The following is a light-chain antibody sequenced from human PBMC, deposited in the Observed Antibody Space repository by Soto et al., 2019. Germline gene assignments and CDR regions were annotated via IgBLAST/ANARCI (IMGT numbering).Light chain of an antibody. Sequence: QSVLTQPPSASATPGQRVTISCSGSSSNIGSNYVYWYQQLPGTAPKLLIYRNQRPSGVPDRFSGSKSGTSASLAISGLRSEDEADYYCAAWDDSLSGLWVFGGGTKLTVL. CDR1: SSNIGSNY. V-gene: IGLV1-47*01. J-gene: IGLJ3*02. CDR3: AAWDDSLSGLWV. CDR2: RN.